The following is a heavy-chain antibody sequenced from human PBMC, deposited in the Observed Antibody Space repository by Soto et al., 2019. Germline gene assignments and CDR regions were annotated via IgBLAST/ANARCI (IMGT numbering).Heavy chain of an antibody. J-gene: IGHJ4*02. Sequence: PGGSLRLSCAASGFTFSSYAMSWVRQAPGKGLEWVSAISGSGGSTYYADSVKGRFTISRDNSKNTLYLQMNSLRAEDTAVYYCAKDRGAYYYDSSGYYHTWGQGTLVTVSS. D-gene: IGHD3-22*01. CDR3: AKDRGAYYYDSSGYYHT. CDR2: ISGSGGST. CDR1: GFTFSSYA. V-gene: IGHV3-23*01.